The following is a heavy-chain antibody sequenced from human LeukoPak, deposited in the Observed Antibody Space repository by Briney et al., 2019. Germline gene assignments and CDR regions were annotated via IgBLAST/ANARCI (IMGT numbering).Heavy chain of an antibody. D-gene: IGHD3-22*01. V-gene: IGHV3-23*01. Sequence: GGSLRLSCAASGFTFSSYAMSWVRQAPGKGLEWVSAISGSGGSTYYADSVKGRFTFSRDNSKNTLYLQMNSLRAEDTAVYYCARGLAQDTSGYYPDYWGQGTLVTVSS. J-gene: IGHJ4*02. CDR2: ISGSGGST. CDR1: GFTFSSYA. CDR3: ARGLAQDTSGYYPDY.